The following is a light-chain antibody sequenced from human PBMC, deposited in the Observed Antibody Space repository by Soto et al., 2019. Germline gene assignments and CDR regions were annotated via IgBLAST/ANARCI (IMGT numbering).Light chain of an antibody. Sequence: EIVLTQSPGTLSLSPGERATLSCRTSQSVISTSLAWYQQKPGQAPRLLIYGASNRATGIPDRFSGSGSGTDFTLTINRLEPEDFAMYYCQQYGSSPLTFVGGTKVEIK. V-gene: IGKV3-20*01. CDR2: GAS. CDR3: QQYGSSPLT. J-gene: IGKJ4*01. CDR1: QSVISTS.